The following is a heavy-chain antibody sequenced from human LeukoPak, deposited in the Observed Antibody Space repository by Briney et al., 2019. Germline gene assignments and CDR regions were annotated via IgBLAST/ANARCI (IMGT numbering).Heavy chain of an antibody. V-gene: IGHV1-69*11. CDR2: INPILHQA. CDR1: GGIFSTYA. CDR3: AKGRGSDAFDI. J-gene: IGHJ3*02. Sequence: SVKDSCMASGGIFSTYAINWVRPAPGQGLEWMGRINPILHQANYAQKFRDRVTIAADESTSTAYMDLSSLRSEDTAVYYCAKGRGSDAFDIWGQGTVVTVSS.